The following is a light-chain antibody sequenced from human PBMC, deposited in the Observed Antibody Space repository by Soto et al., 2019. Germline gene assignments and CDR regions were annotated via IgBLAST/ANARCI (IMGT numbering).Light chain of an antibody. CDR1: QSVTSTY. J-gene: IGKJ1*01. CDR3: QQSESSPRT. V-gene: IGKV3-20*01. Sequence: EMELTQAPGTLSLSPGERATLSCRASQSVTSTYLAWYQQTPGQAPRLLIYGTSNRATGVPDRFSGSGSGTDFTLNISGLEPEDFAVYYCQQSESSPRTFGQGTKVDIK. CDR2: GTS.